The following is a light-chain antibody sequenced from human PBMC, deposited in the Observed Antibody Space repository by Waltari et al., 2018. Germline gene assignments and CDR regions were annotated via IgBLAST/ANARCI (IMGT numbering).Light chain of an antibody. J-gene: IGKJ1*01. CDR3: QHYVSLPVT. CDR2: GAS. CDR1: QSVSRA. Sequence: EIVLTQSPGTLSLSPGERATLACRASQSVSRAIAWYQQNPGQAPTLLSYGASNRATGIPDRFSGSGSGTDFSLIISRLEPEDFAVYYCQHYVSLPVTFGQGTKVEIK. V-gene: IGKV3-20*01.